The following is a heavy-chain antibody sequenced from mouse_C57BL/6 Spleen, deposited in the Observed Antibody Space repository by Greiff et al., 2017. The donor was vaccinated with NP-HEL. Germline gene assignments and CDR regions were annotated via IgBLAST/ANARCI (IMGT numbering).Heavy chain of an antibody. Sequence: EVQLQESGGDLVKPGGSLKLSCAASGFTFSSYGMSWVRQTPDKRLEWVATISSGGSYTYYPDSVKGRFTISRDNAKNTLYLQMSSLKSEDTAMYYCAREAGYSNYTFADWGQGTLVTVSA. V-gene: IGHV5-6*01. CDR1: GFTFSSYG. J-gene: IGHJ3*01. D-gene: IGHD2-5*01. CDR2: ISSGGSYT. CDR3: AREAGYSNYTFAD.